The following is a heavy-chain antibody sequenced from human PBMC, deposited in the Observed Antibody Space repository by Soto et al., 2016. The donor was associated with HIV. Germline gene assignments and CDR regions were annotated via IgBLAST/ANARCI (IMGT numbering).Heavy chain of an antibody. CDR1: GLTFSSYS. D-gene: IGHD4-17*01. V-gene: IGHV3-30*04. CDR2: ISYDGSNK. J-gene: IGHJ2*01. CDR3: ARDLTTSGRYFDL. Sequence: PASGLTFSSYSMHWVRQAPGKGLEWVAVISYDGSNKYYADSVKGRFTISRDNSKNTLYLQMNSLRAEDTAVYYCARDLTTSGRYFDLWGRGTLVTVSS.